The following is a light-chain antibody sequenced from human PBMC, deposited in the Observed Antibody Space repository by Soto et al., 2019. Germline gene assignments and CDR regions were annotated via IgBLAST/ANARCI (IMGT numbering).Light chain of an antibody. CDR2: DNN. CDR1: SSNIGNNF. Sequence: QPVLTQPPSVSAAPGQTVTISCSGGSSNIGNNFVSWYQQLPGTAPKLLIYDNNKRPSGIPDRFSASRSATSATLAITGLQTGDGAVYYCGTWDTSLSGGLFGGGTKVTVL. J-gene: IGLJ2*01. V-gene: IGLV1-51*01. CDR3: GTWDTSLSGGL.